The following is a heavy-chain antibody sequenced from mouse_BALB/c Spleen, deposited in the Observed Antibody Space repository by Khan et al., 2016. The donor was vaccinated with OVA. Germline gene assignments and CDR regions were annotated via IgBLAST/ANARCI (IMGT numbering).Heavy chain of an antibody. CDR1: GYRFTDYV. CDR3: ARNYDDVGAGLVY. J-gene: IGHJ3*01. D-gene: IGHD2-4*01. Sequence: QVQLQQSGPELVKPGASVKMSCKASGYRFTDYVISWVRQRTGQGLEWIGEIYPGSGTSYYDEKFKGKATLTADKSSNTAYMQFSSLTSEDSAVYLCARNYDDVGAGLVYWGQGTLVTVSA. CDR2: IYPGSGTS. V-gene: IGHV1-81*01.